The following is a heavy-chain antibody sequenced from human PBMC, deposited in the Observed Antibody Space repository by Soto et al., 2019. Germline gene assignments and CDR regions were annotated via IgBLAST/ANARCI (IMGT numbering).Heavy chain of an antibody. V-gene: IGHV1-2*02. CDR3: ARVTLKAGNWFDP. CDR2: INPKSRGT. J-gene: IGHJ5*02. Sequence: ASVKVSCKASGYTFTDYFIHWVRQAPGQGFEWMGWINPKSRGTTYAQNFQGRLTMTRDTSNSTAYMELRGLRSDDTAVYYCARVTLKAGNWFDPWGQGTLVTVSS. CDR1: GYTFTDYF.